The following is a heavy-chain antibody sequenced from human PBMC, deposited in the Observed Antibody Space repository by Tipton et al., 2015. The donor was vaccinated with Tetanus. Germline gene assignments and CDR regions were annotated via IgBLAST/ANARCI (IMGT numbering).Heavy chain of an antibody. CDR3: ARLPKHYSASGST. Sequence: QSGPEVKKPGQSLKISCKASGHNSRSYWISWVRQMPGKGLEWMGIISPGDSEATYSPSFEGHVTIPLDKSISTAYLQWTSLKPSDTAIYFCARLPKHYSASGSTWGQGTLVTVSS. V-gene: IGHV5-51*01. CDR2: ISPGDSEA. CDR1: GHNSRSYW. D-gene: IGHD3-10*01. J-gene: IGHJ5*02.